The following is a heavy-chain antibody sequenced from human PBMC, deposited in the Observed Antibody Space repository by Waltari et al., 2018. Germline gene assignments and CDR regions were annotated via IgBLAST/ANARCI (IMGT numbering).Heavy chain of an antibody. CDR2: ISYDGSNK. D-gene: IGHD4-4*01. CDR3: AREVTPYGMDV. CDR1: GFTFSSYA. J-gene: IGHJ6*02. Sequence: QVQLVESGGGVVQPGRSLRLSCAASGFTFSSYAMHWVRQAPGKGLEGVAVISYDGSNKYYADSVKGRFTISRDNSKNTLYLQMNSLRAEDTAVYYCAREVTPYGMDVWGQGTTVTVSS. V-gene: IGHV3-30-3*01.